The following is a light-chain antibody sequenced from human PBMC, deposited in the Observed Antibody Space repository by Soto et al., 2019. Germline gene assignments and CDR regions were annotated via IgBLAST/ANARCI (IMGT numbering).Light chain of an antibody. CDR3: QQYGSAPRT. J-gene: IGKJ1*01. CDR1: QSVSRNY. CDR2: AAS. Sequence: EIVLTQSPGTLSLSPGERATLSCMASQSVSRNYLAWYQQKPGQAPRLLIYAASSRISGIPDRFSGSGSGTDFTLIISRLEPEDFAVYHCQQYGSAPRTFGQGTKVEIK. V-gene: IGKV3-20*01.